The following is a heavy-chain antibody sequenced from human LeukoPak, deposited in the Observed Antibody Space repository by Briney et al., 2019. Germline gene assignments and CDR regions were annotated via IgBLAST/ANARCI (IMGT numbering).Heavy chain of an antibody. CDR3: ARVSGGWLQFNY. CDR2: IYYSGST. J-gene: IGHJ4*02. CDR1: GGSISSYY. D-gene: IGHD5-24*01. V-gene: IGHV4-59*01. Sequence: SETLSLTCTVSGGSISSYYWSWIRQPPGKGLEWIGYIYYSGSTNYNPSLKSRVTISVDTSKNQFSLKLSSVTAADTAVYYCARVSGGWLQFNYWGQGTLVTVSS.